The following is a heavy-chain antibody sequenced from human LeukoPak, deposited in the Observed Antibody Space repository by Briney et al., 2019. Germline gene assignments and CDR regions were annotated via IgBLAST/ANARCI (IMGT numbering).Heavy chain of an antibody. J-gene: IGHJ4*02. CDR3: ARDLNWLLFDY. CDR1: GFTFSAYW. V-gene: IGHV3-74*01. Sequence: GGSLRLSCAASGFTFSAYWMNWVRQAPGKGLVWVSRVKYDGSTTAYADSVKGRLTISRDNTRNILYLEMNSLRVEDTAVYYCARDLNWLLFDYWGQGALVTVSS. D-gene: IGHD3/OR15-3a*01. CDR2: VKYDGSTT.